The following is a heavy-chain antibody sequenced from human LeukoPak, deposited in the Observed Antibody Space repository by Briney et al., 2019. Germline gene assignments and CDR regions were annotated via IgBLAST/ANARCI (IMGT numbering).Heavy chain of an antibody. J-gene: IGHJ4*02. CDR2: ISGSGCST. Sequence: GGSLRLSCAASGFTFSSYAMSWVRQAPGQGLEWVSAISGSGCSTYYADSVKGRFTISRDNSKNTLYLQMNSLRAEDTAVYYCSASYCSSTSCHLDYWGQGTLVTVSS. D-gene: IGHD2-2*01. CDR1: GFTFSSYA. CDR3: SASYCSSTSCHLDY. V-gene: IGHV3-23*01.